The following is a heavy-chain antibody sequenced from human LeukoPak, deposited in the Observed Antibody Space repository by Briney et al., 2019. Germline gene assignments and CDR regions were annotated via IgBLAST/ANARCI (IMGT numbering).Heavy chain of an antibody. Sequence: GGSLRLSCVASGFTFSTYWVTWVRQAPGKGLEWVGNIKQDGSEKYYMDSVKGRFTISRDNAKNSVYLQMNGLRVEDTAVYFCAKERVRYCSGGSCYFDYWGQGTLVTVSS. D-gene: IGHD2-15*01. CDR2: IKQDGSEK. CDR3: AKERVRYCSGGSCYFDY. J-gene: IGHJ4*02. V-gene: IGHV3-7*01. CDR1: GFTFSTYW.